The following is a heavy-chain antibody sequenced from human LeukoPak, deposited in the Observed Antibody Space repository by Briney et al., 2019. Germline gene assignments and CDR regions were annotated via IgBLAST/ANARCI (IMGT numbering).Heavy chain of an antibody. CDR1: GFTFSSYG. Sequence: GGSLRLSCAASGFTFSSYGMHWVRQAPGKGLEWVAVISYDGKNMYYADSVRGRFTISRDNSQNTLYLQMNSLRVEDTGVYYCASYDILTGYHSPFDYWGQGSLVTVSS. V-gene: IGHV3-30*03. CDR3: ASYDILTGYHSPFDY. D-gene: IGHD3-9*01. J-gene: IGHJ4*02. CDR2: ISYDGKNM.